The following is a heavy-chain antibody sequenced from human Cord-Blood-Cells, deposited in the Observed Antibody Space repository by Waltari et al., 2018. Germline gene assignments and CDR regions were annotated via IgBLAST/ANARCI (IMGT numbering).Heavy chain of an antibody. CDR1: GHNFTSYW. CDR2: IYTGDSDT. J-gene: IGHJ6*02. CDR3: ARFRSYGYDYYYGMDV. Sequence: AEVKPPGLSLKISCQGPGHNFTSYWLGWVRQMHRKGLEWMGIIYTGDSDTRYSPSFQGQVTISADKSISTAYLQWSSLKASDTAMYYCARFRSYGYDYYYGMDVWGQGTTVTVSS. V-gene: IGHV5-51*01. D-gene: IGHD5-18*01.